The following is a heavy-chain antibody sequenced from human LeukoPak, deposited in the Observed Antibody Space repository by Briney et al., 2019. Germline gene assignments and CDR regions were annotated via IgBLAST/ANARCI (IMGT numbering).Heavy chain of an antibody. CDR3: ARVEVIAAAGTYAFDI. Sequence: SETLSLTCAVYGGSFSGYYWSWIRQPPGKGLEWIGEINHSGSTNYNPPLKSRVTISVDTSKNQFSLKLSSVTAADTAVYYCARVEVIAAAGTYAFDIWGQGTMVTVSS. CDR2: INHSGST. V-gene: IGHV4-34*01. J-gene: IGHJ3*02. CDR1: GGSFSGYY. D-gene: IGHD6-13*01.